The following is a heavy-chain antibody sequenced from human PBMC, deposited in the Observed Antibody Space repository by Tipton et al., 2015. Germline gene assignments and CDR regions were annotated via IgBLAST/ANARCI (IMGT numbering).Heavy chain of an antibody. J-gene: IGHJ5*02. CDR2: ISWNSDHL. V-gene: IGHV3-9*01. CDR3: ARLSYGEAASPGGPNWFDP. D-gene: IGHD1-14*01. CDR1: GFTFDDYA. Sequence: SLRLSCAASGFTFDDYAIHWVRQAPGKGLEWVSGISWNSDHLGYADSVKGRFTISRDNSKNTLYLQMSSLKVEDTAVYYCARLSYGEAASPGGPNWFDPWGQGTLVAVSS.